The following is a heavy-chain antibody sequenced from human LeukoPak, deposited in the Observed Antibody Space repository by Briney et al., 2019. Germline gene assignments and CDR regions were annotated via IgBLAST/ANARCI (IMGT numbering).Heavy chain of an antibody. CDR3: ARAHRYSSSWYLAGIYYFDY. CDR1: GYTFTSYD. D-gene: IGHD6-13*01. J-gene: IGHJ4*02. V-gene: IGHV1-8*01. Sequence: ASVKVSCKASGYTFTSYDINWVRQATRQGLEWMGWMNPNSGNTGYAQKFQGRVTMTRNTSISTAYMELSSLRSEDTAVYYCARAHRYSSSWYLAGIYYFDYWGQGTLVTVSS. CDR2: MNPNSGNT.